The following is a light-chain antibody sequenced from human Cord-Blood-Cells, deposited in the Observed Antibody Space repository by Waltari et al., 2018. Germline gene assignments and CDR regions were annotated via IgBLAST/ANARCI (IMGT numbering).Light chain of an antibody. CDR1: KLGDKY. J-gene: IGLJ2*01. CDR3: QAWDSSTVV. CDR2: QDS. Sequence: SYELTQPPSVSVSPGQTASITCSGDKLGDKYACWYQQKPGQSPVLVIYQDSKRPSGIPERVSGSNSGNTVTLTISGTQAMDEADYYCQAWDSSTVVFGGGTKLTVL. V-gene: IGLV3-1*01.